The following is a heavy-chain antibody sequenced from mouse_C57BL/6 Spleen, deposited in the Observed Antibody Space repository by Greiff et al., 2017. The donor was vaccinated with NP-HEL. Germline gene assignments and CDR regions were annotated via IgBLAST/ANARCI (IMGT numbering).Heavy chain of an antibody. CDR2: IDPSDSYT. V-gene: IGHV1-50*01. D-gene: IGHD1-1*01. J-gene: IGHJ2*01. CDR1: GYTFTSYW. Sequence: LVESGAELVKPGASVKLSCKASGYTFTSYWMQWVKQRPGQGLEWIGEIDPSDSYTNYNQKFKGKATLTVDTSSSTAYMQLSSLTSEDSAVYYCATTVVATDFDYWGQGTTLTVSS. CDR3: ATTVVATDFDY.